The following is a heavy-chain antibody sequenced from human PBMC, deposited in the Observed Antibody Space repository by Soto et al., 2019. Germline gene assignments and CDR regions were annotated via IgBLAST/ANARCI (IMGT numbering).Heavy chain of an antibody. D-gene: IGHD2-21*02. CDR2: INPNSGGT. V-gene: IGHV1-2*02. CDR3: ARDVVVTATGMDV. CDR1: GYTFTGYY. Sequence: ASVKGSCKASGYTFTGYYMHWVRQAPGQGLEWMGWINPNSGGTNYAQKFQGRVTMTRDTSISTAYMELSRLRSDDTAVYYCARDVVVTATGMDVWGQGTTVTVYS. J-gene: IGHJ6*02.